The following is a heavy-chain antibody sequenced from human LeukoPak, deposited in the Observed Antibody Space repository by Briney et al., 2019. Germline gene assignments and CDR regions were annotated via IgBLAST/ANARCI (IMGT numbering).Heavy chain of an antibody. V-gene: IGHV4-38-2*02. CDR3: ARGTGGAVAGYYYYYMDV. CDR1: GYSISSGYY. D-gene: IGHD6-19*01. CDR2: IYHSGST. Sequence: NASETLSLTCTVSGYSISSGYYWGWIRQPPGQGLEWIGSIYHSGSTYYNPSLKSRVTISVDTSKNQFSLKLSSVTAADTAVYYCARGTGGAVAGYYYYYMDVWGKGTTVTVSS. J-gene: IGHJ6*03.